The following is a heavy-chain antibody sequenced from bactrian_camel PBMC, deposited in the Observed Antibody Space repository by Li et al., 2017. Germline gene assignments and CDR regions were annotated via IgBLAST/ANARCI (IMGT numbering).Heavy chain of an antibody. CDR3: AADLDRCVDYDEIDY. Sequence: HVQLVESGGGSVQIGGSLTLACAASRGFDDADAEWGWFRQAPGAQCEMVASISPDGKEYYSDSVKGRFAISRDNAKNTVYLQMNSLKPEDTAMYYCAADLDRCVDYDEIDYWGQGTQVTVS. CDR1: RGFDDADAE. J-gene: IGHJ4*01. D-gene: IGHD3*01. V-gene: IGHV3S53*01. CDR2: ISPDGKE.